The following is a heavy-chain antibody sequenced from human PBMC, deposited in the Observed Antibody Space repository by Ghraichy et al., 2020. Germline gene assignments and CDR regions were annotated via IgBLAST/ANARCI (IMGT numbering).Heavy chain of an antibody. V-gene: IGHV4-59*01. D-gene: IGHD4-17*01. Sequence: ESLNISCTVSGGSIRSYYWRWIRQPPGKGLEWIGYIYYSGSTNYNPSLKSRVTISVDTSKNQFSLKLSSVTAADTVVYYCARSLLYRGDYGDRGVNWFDPWGQGTLVTVSS. CDR3: ARSLLYRGDYGDRGVNWFDP. CDR2: IYYSGST. J-gene: IGHJ5*02. CDR1: GGSIRSYY.